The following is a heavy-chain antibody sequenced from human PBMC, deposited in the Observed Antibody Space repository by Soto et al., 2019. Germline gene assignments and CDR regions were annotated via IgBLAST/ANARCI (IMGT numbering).Heavy chain of an antibody. CDR3: AKVGVRQIPAAISRMNYYYPDYYMDV. D-gene: IGHD2-2*02. Sequence: GGSLRLSCAASGFTFSSYAMSWVRQAPGKGLEWISAISGSGGSTYYADSVKGRFTISRDNSKNTLYLQMNSLRAEDTAVYYCAKVGVRQIPAAISRMNYYYPDYYMDVWGKGTTVTV. J-gene: IGHJ6*03. CDR2: ISGSGGST. CDR1: GFTFSSYA. V-gene: IGHV3-23*01.